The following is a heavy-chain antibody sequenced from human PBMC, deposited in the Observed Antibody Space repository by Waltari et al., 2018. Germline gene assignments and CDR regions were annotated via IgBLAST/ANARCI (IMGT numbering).Heavy chain of an antibody. V-gene: IGHV3-7*01. J-gene: IGHJ3*02. D-gene: IGHD3-22*01. Sequence: EVQLVESGGGLVQPGGCLRRSCAASGFTLSSYWMSWVRQAPGKGLEWVANIMTDGSEEYYVDSVRGRFTISRDNAKNSLFLQMNSLRPEDTAVYYCARDQWFAFDIWGQGTMVTVSS. CDR2: IMTDGSEE. CDR1: GFTLSSYW. CDR3: ARDQWFAFDI.